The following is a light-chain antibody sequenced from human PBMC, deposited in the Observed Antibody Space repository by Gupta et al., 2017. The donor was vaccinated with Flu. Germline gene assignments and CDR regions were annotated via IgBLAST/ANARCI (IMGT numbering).Light chain of an antibody. Sequence: EVVMTQSPATLSVSPGERATLSCRAIGSISTNIAWYQQKPGQAPRLLIYGASTRDTGIPARFSGSGYGTDFTLTISSPQSDDFAVYYCHLYNNWPPSTFGHGTRVDVK. J-gene: IGKJ3*01. CDR1: GSISTN. V-gene: IGKV3-15*01. CDR2: GAS. CDR3: HLYNNWPPST.